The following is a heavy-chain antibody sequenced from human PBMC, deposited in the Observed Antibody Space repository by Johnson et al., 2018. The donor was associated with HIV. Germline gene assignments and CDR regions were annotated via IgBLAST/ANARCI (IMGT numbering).Heavy chain of an antibody. CDR1: GFTFDDYG. CDR2: FNWNGDNT. Sequence: VQLVESGGGVIRPGGSLRLACEASGFTFDDYGMSWVRQAPGKGLEWVSGFNWNGDNTGYADSVKGRFTISRDNSKNTLYLQMNSLRAEDTAMYYCAKVKSQNTIGDAFDIWGQGTMVTVSS. V-gene: IGHV3-20*04. CDR3: AKVKSQNTIGDAFDI. D-gene: IGHD3-16*01. J-gene: IGHJ3*02.